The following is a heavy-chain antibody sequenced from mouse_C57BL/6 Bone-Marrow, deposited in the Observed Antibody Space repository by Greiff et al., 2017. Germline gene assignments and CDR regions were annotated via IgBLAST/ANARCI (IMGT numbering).Heavy chain of an antibody. CDR3: ARCATVVATSDFAY. Sequence: EVQLQQSGPELVKPGASVKISCKASGYSFTGYYMNWVKQSPEKSLEWIGEINPSTGGTTYNQKFKAKATLTVDKSSSTAYMQLKSLTSEDSAVYSCARCATVVATSDFAYWGQGTLVTVSA. CDR2: INPSTGGT. J-gene: IGHJ3*01. CDR1: GYSFTGYY. D-gene: IGHD1-1*01. V-gene: IGHV1-42*01.